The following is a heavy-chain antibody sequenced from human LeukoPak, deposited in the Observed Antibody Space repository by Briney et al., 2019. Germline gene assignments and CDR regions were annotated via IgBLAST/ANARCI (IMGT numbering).Heavy chain of an antibody. D-gene: IGHD2-2*02. V-gene: IGHV1-69*05. Sequence: SVKVSCKASGGTFSSYAISWVRQAPGQGLEWMGGIIAIFGTANYAQKFQGRVTITTDESTSTAYMELSSLRSEDTAVYYCARDIGYCSSPSCYTDYYYYMDVWGKGTTVTVSS. J-gene: IGHJ6*03. CDR1: GGTFSSYA. CDR2: IIAIFGTA. CDR3: ARDIGYCSSPSCYTDYYYYMDV.